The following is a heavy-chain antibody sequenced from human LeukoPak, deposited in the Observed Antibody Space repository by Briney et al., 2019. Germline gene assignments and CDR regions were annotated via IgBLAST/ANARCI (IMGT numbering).Heavy chain of an antibody. CDR2: IYYSGST. V-gene: IGHV4-59*01. CDR3: ARVDSSNWYEYRGYFDY. Sequence: KPSETLSLTCTVSGESISGFYWTWIRQPPGKGLEWMGYIYYSGSTNYNPSLKSRVTISVDTSKNQFSLKLSSVTAADTAVYYCARVDSSNWYEYRGYFDYWGQGTLVTVSS. J-gene: IGHJ4*02. CDR1: GESISGFY. D-gene: IGHD6-13*01.